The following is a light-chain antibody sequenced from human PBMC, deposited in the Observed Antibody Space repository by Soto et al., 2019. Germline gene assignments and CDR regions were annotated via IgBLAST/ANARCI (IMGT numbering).Light chain of an antibody. V-gene: IGLV2-23*02. J-gene: IGLJ1*01. CDR1: TSDVGNYNV. Sequence: QSVLTQPASVSWSPGQSFTISCNVTTSDVGNYNVVSWYQQSPGKAPKLIIYEISKRPSVVSHRFSGSKSANTASLTISRLQAEDEADYSCGSYAGATMYVCGTGTKVTVL. CDR2: EIS. CDR3: GSYAGATMYV.